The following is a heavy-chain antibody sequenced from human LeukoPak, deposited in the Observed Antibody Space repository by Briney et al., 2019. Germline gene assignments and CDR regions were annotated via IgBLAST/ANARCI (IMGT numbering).Heavy chain of an antibody. CDR3: AKVGGYCSSTSCYYFDY. Sequence: GGSLRLSCAASGFTFSSYAMNWVRQAPGKGLEWVSAISGSGGSTYYADSVKGRFTISRDNSKNTLYLQMNSLRAEDTAVYYCAKVGGYCSSTSCYYFDYWGQGTLVTVSS. CDR1: GFTFSSYA. J-gene: IGHJ4*02. CDR2: ISGSGGST. V-gene: IGHV3-23*01. D-gene: IGHD2-2*01.